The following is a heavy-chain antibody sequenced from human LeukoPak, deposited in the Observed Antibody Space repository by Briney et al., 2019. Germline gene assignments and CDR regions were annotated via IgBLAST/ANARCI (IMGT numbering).Heavy chain of an antibody. J-gene: IGHJ4*02. D-gene: IGHD4-17*01. CDR1: GYTFTSYY. CDR2: INPNSGGT. Sequence: ASVKVSCKASGYTFTSYYMHWVRQAPGQGLEWMGWINPNSGGTNYAQKFQGRVTMTRDTSISTAYMELSRLRSDDTAVYYCARGHDYGDYLDYWGQGTLVTVSS. CDR3: ARGHDYGDYLDY. V-gene: IGHV1-2*02.